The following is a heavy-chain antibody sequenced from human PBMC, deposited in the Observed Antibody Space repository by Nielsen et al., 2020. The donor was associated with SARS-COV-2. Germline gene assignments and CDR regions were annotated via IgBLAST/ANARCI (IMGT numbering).Heavy chain of an antibody. CDR3: ARDSRMEDFDY. CDR1: GFIFRHYG. CDR2: IWYDGSRK. D-gene: IGHD1-1*01. J-gene: IGHJ4*02. V-gene: IGHV3-33*01. Sequence: GGSLRLSCAVSGFIFRHYGMHWVRQAPGKAPEWMAAIWYDGSRKYHADSVKGRFTISRDNSNNTLYLEMNSLRPEDTAVYFCARDSRMEDFDYWGQGTLVTVSS.